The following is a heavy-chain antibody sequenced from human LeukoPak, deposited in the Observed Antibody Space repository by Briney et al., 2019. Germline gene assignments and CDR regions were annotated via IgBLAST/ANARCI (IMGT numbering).Heavy chain of an antibody. D-gene: IGHD7-27*01. CDR3: TRGGGVESPVSDWGY. CDR2: INGDGRRT. Sequence: GGSLRLSCAASGSTFSNYWMHWVRLAPGKGLVWVSRINGDGRRTTYEDSVKGRFTISRDNARNTVFLQMNSLRAEDTAVYYCTRGGGVESPVSDWGYWGQGTLATVSS. CDR1: GSTFSNYW. J-gene: IGHJ4*02. V-gene: IGHV3-74*01.